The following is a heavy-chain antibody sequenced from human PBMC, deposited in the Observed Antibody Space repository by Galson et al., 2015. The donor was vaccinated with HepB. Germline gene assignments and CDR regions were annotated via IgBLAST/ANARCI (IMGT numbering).Heavy chain of an antibody. Sequence: SVKVSCKASGGTFSSYAISWVRQAPGQGLEWMGRIIPILGIANYAQKFQGRVTITADKSTSTAYMELSSLRSEDTAVYYCARATPYSSGWYVDYWGQGTLVTVSS. V-gene: IGHV1-69*04. J-gene: IGHJ4*02. CDR3: ARATPYSSGWYVDY. CDR2: IIPILGIA. D-gene: IGHD6-19*01. CDR1: GGTFSSYA.